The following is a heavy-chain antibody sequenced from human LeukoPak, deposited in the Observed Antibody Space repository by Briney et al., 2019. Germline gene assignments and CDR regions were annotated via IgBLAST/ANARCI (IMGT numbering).Heavy chain of an antibody. D-gene: IGHD6-19*01. CDR3: ARGRGRYAGPA. V-gene: IGHV4-39*07. CDR2: IYYSGDT. J-gene: IGHJ4*02. CDR1: GSSMRSGGYY. Sequence: PSETLSLTCSVSGSSMRSGGYYWLWIRQPPGRELEWIGSIYYSGDTYYNPSVESRVTISVDTSKNQFSLKLSSVTAADTAVYYCARGRGRYAGPAWGQGTLVTVSS.